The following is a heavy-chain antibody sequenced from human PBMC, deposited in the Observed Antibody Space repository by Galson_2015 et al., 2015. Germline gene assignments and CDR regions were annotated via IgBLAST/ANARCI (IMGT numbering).Heavy chain of an antibody. J-gene: IGHJ5*02. V-gene: IGHV4-61*02. Sequence: TLSPTCTVSGGSISSGSYYWSWIRQPAGKGLEWIGRIYTSGSTNYNPSLKSRVTISVDTSKNQFSLKLSSVTAADTAVYYCARDVGGSSPHYGSGSYYWFDPWGQGTLVTVSS. CDR3: ARDVGGSSPHYGSGSYYWFDP. D-gene: IGHD3-10*01. CDR1: GGSISSGSYY. CDR2: IYTSGST.